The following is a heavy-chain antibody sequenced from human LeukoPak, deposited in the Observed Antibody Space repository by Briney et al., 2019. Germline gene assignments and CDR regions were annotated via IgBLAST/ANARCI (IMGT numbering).Heavy chain of an antibody. D-gene: IGHD3-3*01. CDR2: ISSSSYI. J-gene: IGHJ4*02. Sequence: GGSLRLSCAASGFTFSSYSMNWVRQAPGKGLEWVSSISSSSYIYYADSVKGRFTISRDNAKNSLYLQMNSLRAEDTAMYYCARGGIRFLEWLLSLCWGQGTLVTVSS. CDR3: ARGGIRFLEWLLSLC. V-gene: IGHV3-21*01. CDR1: GFTFSSYS.